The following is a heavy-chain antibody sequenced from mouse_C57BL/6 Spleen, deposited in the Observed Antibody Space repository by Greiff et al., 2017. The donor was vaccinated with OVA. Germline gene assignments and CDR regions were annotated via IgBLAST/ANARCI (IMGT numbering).Heavy chain of an antibody. CDR3: ARDGYYPSYAMDY. CDR2: ISSGGSYT. V-gene: IGHV5-6*01. Sequence: EVQLVESGGDLVKPGGSLKLSCAASGFTFSSYGMSWVRQTPDKRLEWVATISSGGSYTYYPDSVKGRFTISRDNAKNTLYLQMSSLKSEDTAMYYCARDGYYPSYAMDYWGQGTSVTVAS. J-gene: IGHJ4*01. CDR1: GFTFSSYG. D-gene: IGHD2-3*01.